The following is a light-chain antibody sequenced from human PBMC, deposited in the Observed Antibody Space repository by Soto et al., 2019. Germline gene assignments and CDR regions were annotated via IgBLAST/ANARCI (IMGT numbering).Light chain of an antibody. CDR1: QSISSY. Sequence: IQMTQSPSSLSASVGDRVTITCRASQSISSYLNWYQQKPGKAPKLLIYAASSLQSGVPSRFSGSGSGTDLTLTISSLQPEDFATYYCQQSYSTPITFGQGTRLEIK. CDR2: AAS. J-gene: IGKJ5*01. CDR3: QQSYSTPIT. V-gene: IGKV1-39*01.